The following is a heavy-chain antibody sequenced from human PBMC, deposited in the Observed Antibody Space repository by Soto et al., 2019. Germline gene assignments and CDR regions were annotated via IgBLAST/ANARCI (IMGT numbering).Heavy chain of an antibody. J-gene: IGHJ4*02. CDR2: ISPNSGGT. Sequence: GASVKVSCKPSGYTFTDYYIHWVRQAPGQGLEWMGWISPNSGGTNYAQKFQGWVTMTRDTSLSTAYMELSRLTPDDTGVYYCARAGAQYFDYWGQGTLVTVSS. V-gene: IGHV1-2*04. CDR1: GYTFTDYY. D-gene: IGHD7-27*01. CDR3: ARAGAQYFDY.